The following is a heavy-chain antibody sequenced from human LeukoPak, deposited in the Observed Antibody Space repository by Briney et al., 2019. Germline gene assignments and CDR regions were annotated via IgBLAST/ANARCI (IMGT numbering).Heavy chain of an antibody. D-gene: IGHD3-22*01. CDR2: IIPISGVS. V-gene: IGHV1-69*05. Sequence: ASVKVSCKTSGDTFSSYGLNWVRQAPGQGLEWMGRIIPISGVSNYAQKFQDRVTINTDESTSTVYTELSSLRYEDTAVYYCARDLYYYDSGGPDYWGQGTLVSVSS. CDR3: ARDLYYYDSGGPDY. CDR1: GDTFSSYG. J-gene: IGHJ4*02.